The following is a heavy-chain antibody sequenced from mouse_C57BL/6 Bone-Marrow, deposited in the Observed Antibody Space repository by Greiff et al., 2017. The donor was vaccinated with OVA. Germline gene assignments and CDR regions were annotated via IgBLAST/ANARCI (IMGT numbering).Heavy chain of an antibody. CDR1: GYTFTSYW. D-gene: IGHD2-2*01. CDR3: ARGRATMVTMDY. Sequence: VQLQQPGAELVKPGASVKLSCKASGYTFTSYWMHWVKQRPGQGLEWIGMIHPNSGSTNYNEKFKSKATLTVDKSSSTAYMQLSSLTSEDSAVYYCARGRATMVTMDYWGQGTSVTVSS. CDR2: IHPNSGST. V-gene: IGHV1-64*01. J-gene: IGHJ4*01.